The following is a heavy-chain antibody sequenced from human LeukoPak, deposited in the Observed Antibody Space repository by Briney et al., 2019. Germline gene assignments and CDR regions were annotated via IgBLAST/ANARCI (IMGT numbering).Heavy chain of an antibody. CDR3: ARDAWKDRYFDY. J-gene: IGHJ4*02. CDR1: GFTFTSYW. V-gene: IGHV3-7*01. D-gene: IGHD1-1*01. CDR2: IKQGGSER. Sequence: GGSLRLSCAASGFTFTSYWISWVRQAPGKGLEWVANIKQGGSERYYVDSVKGRFTISRDSAKNSVYLQINSLRAEDTAVYYCARDAWKDRYFDYWGQGALVTVSS.